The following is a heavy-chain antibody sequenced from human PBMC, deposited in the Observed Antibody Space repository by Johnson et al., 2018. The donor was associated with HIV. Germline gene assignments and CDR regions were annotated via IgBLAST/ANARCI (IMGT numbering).Heavy chain of an antibody. Sequence: QVQLVESGGGVVQPGRSLRLSCAASGFTFSSYAMHWVRQAPGTGLEWVAVISYDGSNNYYADSVKGRFTISRDNSKNTLYPQMNSLRAEDTAVYYSAREGGQWLVLVDAFDIWGQGTIVTVSS. V-gene: IGHV3-30-3*01. CDR2: ISYDGSNN. D-gene: IGHD6-19*01. J-gene: IGHJ3*02. CDR3: AREGGQWLVLVDAFDI. CDR1: GFTFSSYA.